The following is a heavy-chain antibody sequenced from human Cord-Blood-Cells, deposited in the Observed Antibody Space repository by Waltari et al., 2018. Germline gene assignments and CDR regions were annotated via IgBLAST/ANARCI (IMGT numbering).Heavy chain of an antibody. J-gene: IGHJ4*02. CDR1: GGSISSSSYY. D-gene: IGHD1-1*01. Sequence: QLQLQESGPGLVKPSETLSLTCTVSGGSISSSSYYWGWIRQPPGKGLAWIGSIYYSGSTYYNPSLKSRVTISVDTSKNQFSLKLSSVTAADTAVYYCARLSRLEPNFDYWGQGTLVTVSS. CDR2: IYYSGST. V-gene: IGHV4-39*01. CDR3: ARLSRLEPNFDY.